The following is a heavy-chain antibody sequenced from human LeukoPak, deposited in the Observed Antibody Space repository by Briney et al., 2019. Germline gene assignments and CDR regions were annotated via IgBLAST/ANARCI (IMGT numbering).Heavy chain of an antibody. J-gene: IGHJ4*02. CDR1: GGSISSYY. Sequence: SETLSLTCTVSGGSISSYYWSWIRQPPGKGLEWIGYIYYSGSTNYNPSLKSRVTISVDTSKNQFSLKLSSVTAADTAVYYCAGSNIAAADYYFDYWGQGTLVTVSS. V-gene: IGHV4-59*01. D-gene: IGHD6-13*01. CDR2: IYYSGST. CDR3: AGSNIAAADYYFDY.